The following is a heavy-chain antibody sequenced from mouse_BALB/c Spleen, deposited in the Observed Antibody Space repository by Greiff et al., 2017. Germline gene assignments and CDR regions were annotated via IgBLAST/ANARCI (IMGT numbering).Heavy chain of an antibody. CDR2: INPSNGGT. D-gene: IGHD4-1*01. CDR1: GYTFTSYY. CDR3: TRSWDFDY. Sequence: VQLQESGAELVKPGASVKLSCKASGYTFTSYYMYWVKQRPGQGLEWIGEINPSNGGTNFNEKFKSKATLTVDKSSSTAYMQLSSLTSEDSAVYYCTRSWDFDYWGQGTTLTVSS. V-gene: IGHV1S81*02. J-gene: IGHJ2*01.